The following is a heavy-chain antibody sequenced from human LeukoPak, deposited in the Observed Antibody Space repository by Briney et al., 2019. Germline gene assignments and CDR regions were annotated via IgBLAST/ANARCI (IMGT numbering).Heavy chain of an antibody. CDR3: AKAHIGYSSSPISY. D-gene: IGHD6-13*01. V-gene: IGHV3-23*01. Sequence: GGSLRLSCAASGFTFSSYAMSWVRQAPGKGLEWVSAISGSGGSTYYADSVKGRFTISRDNSKNTLYLQMNSLRAEDTAVYYCAKAHIGYSSSPISYWGQGTLVTVSS. CDR2: ISGSGGST. CDR1: GFTFSSYA. J-gene: IGHJ4*02.